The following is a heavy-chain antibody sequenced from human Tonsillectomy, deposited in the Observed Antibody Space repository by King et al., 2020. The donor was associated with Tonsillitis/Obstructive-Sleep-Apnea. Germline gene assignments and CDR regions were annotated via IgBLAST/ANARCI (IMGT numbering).Heavy chain of an antibody. D-gene: IGHD3-10*01. V-gene: IGHV3-30*04. CDR2: VLYDGSNE. CDR3: ARDRGFLLDLHYFDY. J-gene: IGHJ4*02. Sequence: VQLVESGGGVVQPGRSLRLSCAASGFTFSSYSMHWVRQAPGKGLEWVTVVLYDGSNEYYADSVKGRFTISRDNSKNTLYLQMNSLRAEDTAVYYCARDRGFLLDLHYFDYWGQGTLVTVSS. CDR1: GFTFSSYS.